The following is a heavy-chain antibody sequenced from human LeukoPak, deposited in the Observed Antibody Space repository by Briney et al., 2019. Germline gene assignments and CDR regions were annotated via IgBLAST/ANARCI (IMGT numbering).Heavy chain of an antibody. Sequence: GSLRLSCAASGFTFSSYAMHWVRQAPGKGLEWVAVISYDGSNKYYADSVKGRFTISRDNSKNTLYLQMNSLRAEDTAVYYCARVNGEFENDYWGQGTLVTVSS. D-gene: IGHD3-10*01. V-gene: IGHV3-30-3*01. CDR3: ARVNGEFENDY. J-gene: IGHJ4*02. CDR2: ISYDGSNK. CDR1: GFTFSSYA.